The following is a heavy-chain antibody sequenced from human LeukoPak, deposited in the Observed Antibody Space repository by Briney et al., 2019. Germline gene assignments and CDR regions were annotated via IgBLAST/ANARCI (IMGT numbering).Heavy chain of an antibody. J-gene: IGHJ2*01. CDR1: GFSFSAFA. CDR3: MRDRWYYHGGSFRLHYSFDL. CDR2: SSYDGRHK. Sequence: PGGSLRLSCEASGFSFSAFAMHWVRQAPGKGLEWVAVSSYDGRHKYYTDSVKGRFSISKDNSRSTLYLQMNSLRTDDTAVYYCMRDRWYYHGGSFRLHYSFDLWGRGTLVTVSS. D-gene: IGHD2-15*01. V-gene: IGHV3-30*14.